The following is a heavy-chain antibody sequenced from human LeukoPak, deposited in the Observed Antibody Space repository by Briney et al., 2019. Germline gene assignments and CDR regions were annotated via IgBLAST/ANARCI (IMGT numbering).Heavy chain of an antibody. CDR2: IHYSGST. D-gene: IGHD6-13*01. J-gene: IGHJ6*03. CDR1: GGSINSYY. Sequence: SETLSLTCTVSGGSINSYYWSWIRQPPGKGLQWIGCIHYSGSTNYNPSLKSRVTISVDTSKNQFSLKVNSVTAADTAVYYCARGTDLRRGGIAAARRRPYYYYMDVWGKGTTVTVSS. CDR3: ARGTDLRRGGIAAARRRPYYYYMDV. V-gene: IGHV4-59*12.